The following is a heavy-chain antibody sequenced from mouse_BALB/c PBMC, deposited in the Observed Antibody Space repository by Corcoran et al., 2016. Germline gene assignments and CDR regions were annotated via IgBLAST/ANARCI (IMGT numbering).Heavy chain of an antibody. CDR2: IDPANGNT. V-gene: IGHV14-3*02. CDR3: ANGDWYFDV. CDR1: GFNIKDTY. J-gene: IGHJ1*01. Sequence: EVQLQQSGAELVKPGASVKLSCTASGFNIKDTYMHWVKQRPEQGLEWIGRIDPANGNTKYDPKFQGKATITADTSSNTAYLHLSSLTSEDTAVYYCANGDWYFDVWGAGTTVTVSS.